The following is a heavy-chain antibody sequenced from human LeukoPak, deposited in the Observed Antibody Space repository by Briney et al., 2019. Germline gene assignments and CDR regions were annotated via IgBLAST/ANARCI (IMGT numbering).Heavy chain of an antibody. CDR2: IYHSGST. D-gene: IGHD6-19*01. CDR3: ARVQGTGSAWYGSIDY. Sequence: SETLSLTCAVSGYSISSGYYWGWIRQPPGKGLEWIRSIYHSGSTYYNPSLKSRVTISVDTSKNQFSLKLSSVTAADTAVYYCARVQGTGSAWYGSIDYWGQGTLVTVSS. V-gene: IGHV4-38-2*01. CDR1: GYSISSGYY. J-gene: IGHJ4*02.